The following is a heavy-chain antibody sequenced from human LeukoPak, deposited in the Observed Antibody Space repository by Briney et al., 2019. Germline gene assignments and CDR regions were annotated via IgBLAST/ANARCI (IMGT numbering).Heavy chain of an antibody. CDR3: ARGRLRLDY. Sequence: SETLSLTCAVYGGSFSGYYWSWIRQPPGKGLEWIGEINHSGSTNYNPSLKSRVTISVDASKNQFSLELSSVTAADTAVYYCARGRLRLDYWGQGTLLTVSS. CDR2: INHSGST. V-gene: IGHV4-34*01. J-gene: IGHJ4*02. CDR1: GGSFSGYY. D-gene: IGHD4-17*01.